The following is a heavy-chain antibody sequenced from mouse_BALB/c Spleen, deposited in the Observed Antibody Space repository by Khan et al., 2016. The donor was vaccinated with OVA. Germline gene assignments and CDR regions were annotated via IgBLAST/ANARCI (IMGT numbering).Heavy chain of an antibody. J-gene: IGHJ2*01. CDR3: ATSYFYGYYFDY. CDR2: ISGDSNTI. D-gene: IGHD1-1*01. Sequence: DVHLVESGGGLVQPGGSRKLSCAASGFTFNNYGMHCVRQAPEKGLEWVAYISGDSNTIYYVDSVKGRFTISRDNPKNTLFLQMTSLMSEDTAMYYCATSYFYGYYFDYWGPGTTLTVS. V-gene: IGHV5-17*02. CDR1: GFTFNNYG.